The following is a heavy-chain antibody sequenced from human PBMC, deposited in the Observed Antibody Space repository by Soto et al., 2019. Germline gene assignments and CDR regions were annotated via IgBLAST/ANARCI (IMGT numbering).Heavy chain of an antibody. D-gene: IGHD2-8*01. CDR2: IDWDDDK. CDR3: ARIQLYCTNGVCYTRWFDP. V-gene: IGHV2-70*11. Sequence: TFSGFSLSTSGMCVSWIRQPPGKALEWLARIDWDDDKYYSTSLKTRLTISKDTSKNQVVLTMTNMDPVDTATYYCARIQLYCTNGVCYTRWFDPWGQGTLVTVSS. J-gene: IGHJ5*02. CDR1: GFSLSTSGMC.